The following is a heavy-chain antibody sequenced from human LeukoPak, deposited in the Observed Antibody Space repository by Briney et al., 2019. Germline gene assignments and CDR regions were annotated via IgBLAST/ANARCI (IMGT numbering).Heavy chain of an antibody. CDR2: IKSKANGGTI. D-gene: IGHD6-13*01. V-gene: IGHV3-15*07. CDR3: STGWYLDN. CDR1: GFIFSNAW. J-gene: IGHJ4*02. Sequence: PGGSLRLSCVGSGFIFSNAWMNWVRQAPRKGLEWVGRIKSKANGGTIDYAAPVNGRFTISRDDLKQTVYLQMNSLKIEDTAAYFCSTGWYLDNWGQGTLVTVSS.